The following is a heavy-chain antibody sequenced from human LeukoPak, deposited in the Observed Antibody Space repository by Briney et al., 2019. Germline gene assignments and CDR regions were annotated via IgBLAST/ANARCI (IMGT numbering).Heavy chain of an antibody. CDR1: GFTFKNYA. Sequence: GGSLRLSCAASGFTFKNYAMSWVRQAPGKGLEWVSGISGSGGSTYYADSVQGRFTISRDNSKNTLYLQMNSLRAEDTAVYYCAKDLASSAVAGVTSSGFDCWGQGTLVTVSS. V-gene: IGHV3-23*01. J-gene: IGHJ4*02. CDR3: AKDLASSAVAGVTSSGFDC. CDR2: ISGSGGST. D-gene: IGHD6-19*01.